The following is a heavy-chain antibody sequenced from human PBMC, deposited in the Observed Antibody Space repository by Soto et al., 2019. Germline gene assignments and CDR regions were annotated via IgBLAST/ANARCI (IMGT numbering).Heavy chain of an antibody. V-gene: IGHV3-49*03. Sequence: PGGSLRLSCTASGFTFGDYAMSWFRQAPGKGLEWVGFIRSKAYGGTTEYAASVKGRFTISRDDSKSIAYLQMNSLKTEETAVYYCTLGYCSSTSCPHWFDPWGQGTLVTVSS. J-gene: IGHJ5*02. CDR2: IRSKAYGGTT. D-gene: IGHD2-2*01. CDR1: GFTFGDYA. CDR3: TLGYCSSTSCPHWFDP.